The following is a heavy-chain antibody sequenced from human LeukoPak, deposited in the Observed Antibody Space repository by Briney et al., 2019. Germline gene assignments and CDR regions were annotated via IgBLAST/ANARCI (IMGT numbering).Heavy chain of an antibody. CDR3: ARVNVAYGDHGGLLGHVLDI. CDR2: IYFTGSI. J-gene: IGHJ3*02. Sequence: SETLSLTCTVSGGSVSSADYYWSWIRQPPGKGLEWIGYIYFTGSIYHNPSLRGRISISLDTSKNQFSLKLNSVTAADTAVFYCARVNVAYGDHGGLLGHVLDIWGQGTMVTVSS. V-gene: IGHV4-30-4*01. CDR1: GGSVSSADYY. D-gene: IGHD4-17*01.